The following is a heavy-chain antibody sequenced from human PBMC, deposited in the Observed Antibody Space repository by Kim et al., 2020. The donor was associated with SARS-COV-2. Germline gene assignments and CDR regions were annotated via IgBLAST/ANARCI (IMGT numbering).Heavy chain of an antibody. J-gene: IGHJ4*02. CDR3: ARGSWTFDS. Sequence: SETLSLTCTVSGGSINNYYWSWIRQPPGKEPEWIGYIYYSGSTNYNPSIKSRLTISVDTSKNQFSLKLSSVAAADTAVYYCARGSWTFDSWGQGTLVTVSS. CDR2: IYYSGST. CDR1: GGSINNYY. V-gene: IGHV4-59*01.